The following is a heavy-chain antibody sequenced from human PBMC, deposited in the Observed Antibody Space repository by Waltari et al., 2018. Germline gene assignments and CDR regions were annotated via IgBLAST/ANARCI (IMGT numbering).Heavy chain of an antibody. Sequence: EVQLVQSGAEVKKPGESLKISCKGSGYSFTSYWIGWVRQMPGKGLGWMGCSYPGGSVTRYSPSFQGQVTISADKSISTAYLQWSSLKASDTAMYYCARHLLHSSSWYPGDYWGQGTLVTVSS. J-gene: IGHJ4*02. CDR2: SYPGGSVT. CDR1: GYSFTSYW. V-gene: IGHV5-51*01. CDR3: ARHLLHSSSWYPGDY. D-gene: IGHD6-13*01.